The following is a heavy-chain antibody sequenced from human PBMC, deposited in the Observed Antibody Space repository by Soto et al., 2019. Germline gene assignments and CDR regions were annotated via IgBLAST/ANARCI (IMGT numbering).Heavy chain of an antibody. Sequence: SETLSLTCTVSGGSISSYYWSWIRQPPGKGLEWIGYIYYSGSTNYNPSLKSRVTISVDTSKNQFSLKLSSVTAADTAVYYCASVPAALGDYYMDVWGKGTTVTVSS. CDR2: IYYSGST. J-gene: IGHJ6*03. D-gene: IGHD2-2*01. V-gene: IGHV4-59*01. CDR3: ASVPAALGDYYMDV. CDR1: GGSISSYY.